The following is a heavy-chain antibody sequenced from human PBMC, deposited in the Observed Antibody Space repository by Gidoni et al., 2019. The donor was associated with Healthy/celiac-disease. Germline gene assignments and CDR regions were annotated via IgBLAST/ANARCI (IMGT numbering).Heavy chain of an antibody. V-gene: IGHV1-69*01. CDR1: GATFSSYA. D-gene: IGHD6-6*01. J-gene: IGHJ4*02. Sequence: QVQLVHSGAEVKKPGSSVKVSCKASGATFSSYAISWVRQAPGQGLEWLGGIIPIFGTANYAQKFQGRVTITADESTSTAYMELSSLRSEDTAVYYCASLSLEYSSSSGNYWGQGTLVTVSS. CDR2: IIPIFGTA. CDR3: ASLSLEYSSSSGNY.